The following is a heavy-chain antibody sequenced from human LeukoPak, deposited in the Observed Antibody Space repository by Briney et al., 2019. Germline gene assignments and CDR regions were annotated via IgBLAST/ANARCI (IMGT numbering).Heavy chain of an antibody. V-gene: IGHV1-2*02. CDR2: INPNSGGT. D-gene: IGHD1/OR15-1a*01. J-gene: IGHJ3*02. CDR1: GYSFSGYY. CDR3: ARVEQLSAFDI. Sequence: ASVKVSCKASGYSFSGYYMHWVRQAPGQGLEWMGWINPNSGGTNYAQKFQGRVTMTRDTSISTAYMELSRLRSDDTAVYYCARVEQLSAFDIWGQGTMVTVSS.